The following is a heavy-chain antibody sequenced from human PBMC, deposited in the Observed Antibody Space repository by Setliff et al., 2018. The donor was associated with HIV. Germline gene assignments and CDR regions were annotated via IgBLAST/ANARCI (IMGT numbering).Heavy chain of an antibody. J-gene: IGHJ5*02. CDR1: GGSMNSHY. V-gene: IGHV4-59*11. CDR2: IYYTGIP. CDR3: ARVARVHPFDP. Sequence: PSETLSLTCSVFGGSMNSHYWSWIRQPPGKGLEWIGLIYYTGIPTYNTSLKSRVTMSVDRSKNQFSLRLTSVTAADTAMYYRARVARVHPFDPWGQGTLVTVSS.